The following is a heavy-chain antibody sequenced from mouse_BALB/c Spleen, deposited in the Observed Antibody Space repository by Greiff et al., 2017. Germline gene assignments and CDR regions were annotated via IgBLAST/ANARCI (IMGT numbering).Heavy chain of an antibody. CDR1: GYTFTSYW. V-gene: IGHV1S41*01. CDR3: ARCGYSAMDY. CDR2: IAPGSGST. J-gene: IGHJ4*01. Sequence: DLVKPGASVKLSCKASGYTFTSYWINWIKQRPGQGLEWIGRIAPGSGSTYYNEMFKGKATLTVDTSSSTAYIQLSSLSSEDSAVYFCARCGYSAMDYWGQGTSVTVSS.